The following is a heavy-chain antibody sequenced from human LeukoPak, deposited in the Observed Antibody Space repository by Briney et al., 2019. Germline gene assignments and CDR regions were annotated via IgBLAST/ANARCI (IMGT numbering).Heavy chain of an antibody. V-gene: IGHV3-30*02. CDR1: GFTFSSYG. J-gene: IGHJ4*02. CDR3: AKDPGETREVPFNSFDY. Sequence: QAGGSLRLSCAASGFTFSSYGMHWVRQAPGKGLEWVAFIRYDGSNKYYADSVKGRFTISRDNSKNTLYLQMNSLRAEDTAVYYCAKDPGETREVPFNSFDYWGQGTLVTVSS. CDR2: IRYDGSNK. D-gene: IGHD5-24*01.